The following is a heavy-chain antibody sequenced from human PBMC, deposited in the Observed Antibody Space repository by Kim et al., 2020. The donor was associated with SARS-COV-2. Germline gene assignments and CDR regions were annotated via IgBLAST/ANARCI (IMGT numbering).Heavy chain of an antibody. CDR2: ISYDGSNK. D-gene: IGHD3-10*01. Sequence: GGSLRLSCAASGFTFSSYGMHWVRQAPGKRLEWVAVISYDGSNKYYADSVKGRFTISRDNSKNTLYLQMNSLRAEDTAVYYCAKDLGDYYGSGRMYWGQGTLVTVSS. J-gene: IGHJ4*02. CDR1: GFTFSSYG. V-gene: IGHV3-30*18. CDR3: AKDLGDYYGSGRMY.